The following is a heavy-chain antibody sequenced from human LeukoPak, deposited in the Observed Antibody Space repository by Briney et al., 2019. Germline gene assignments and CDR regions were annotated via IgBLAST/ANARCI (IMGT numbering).Heavy chain of an antibody. V-gene: IGHV4-59*08. D-gene: IGHD6-6*01. CDR3: ARHFAYSSSSYFDY. J-gene: IGHJ4*02. CDR2: VYYTGST. Sequence: PSETLSLTCSVSGGSVSNYYWSWIRQPPGKGLEWIGYVYYTGSTSYSPSLKSRVTMFEDKSKNQFSLRLYSVTVADTAVYYCARHFAYSSSSYFDYWGQGSLVTISS. CDR1: GGSVSNYY.